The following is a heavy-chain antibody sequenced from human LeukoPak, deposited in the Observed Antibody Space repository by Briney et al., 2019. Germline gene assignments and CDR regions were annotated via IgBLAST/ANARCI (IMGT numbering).Heavy chain of an antibody. V-gene: IGHV3-7*01. J-gene: IGHJ6*03. CDR1: GFTFSSYW. Sequence: GGSLRLSWAASGFTFSSYWMSWVRQAPGKGMEWVAKIKQDGSEKYYVDSVKGRFTISRDDAKNSLYLQMNSLRAEDTAVYYCARATGYIAAAGADYYYYYMDVWGKGTTVTVSS. CDR2: IKQDGSEK. CDR3: ARATGYIAAAGADYYYYYMDV. D-gene: IGHD6-13*01.